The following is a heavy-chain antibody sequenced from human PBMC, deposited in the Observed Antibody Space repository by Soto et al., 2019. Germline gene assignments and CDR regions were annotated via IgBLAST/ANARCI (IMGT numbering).Heavy chain of an antibody. CDR2: IDPSDSYT. Sequence: GLSMRIPRSGAEGKFIGHGVRRVRKIPGKGLEWMGRIDPSDSYTNYSPSFQGHVTLSADKSISTAYLQWSSLKASDTAMYYCARDYYGSGSYYNAGYYGMDVWGQGTTVTVSS. CDR3: ARDYYGSGSYYNAGYYGMDV. D-gene: IGHD3-10*01. J-gene: IGHJ6*02. V-gene: IGHV5-10-1*01. CDR1: EGKFIGHG.